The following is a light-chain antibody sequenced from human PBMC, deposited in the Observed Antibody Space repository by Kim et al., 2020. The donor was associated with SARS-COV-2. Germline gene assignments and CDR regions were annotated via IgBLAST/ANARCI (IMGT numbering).Light chain of an antibody. Sequence: DIVMTQSPDSLTVSLGERATISCKSSQTLYKSNNHNYLSWYQQKPGQPPKLIIYWASTRESGVPDRFIGSGSGTDFTLTINSLQAEDVAFYYCQQYSTTPLTFDGGTKVDIK. J-gene: IGKJ4*01. CDR3: QQYSTTPLT. V-gene: IGKV4-1*01. CDR2: WAS. CDR1: QTLYKSNNHNY.